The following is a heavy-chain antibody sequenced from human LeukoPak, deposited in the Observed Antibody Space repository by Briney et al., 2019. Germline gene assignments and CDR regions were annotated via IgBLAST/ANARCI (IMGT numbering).Heavy chain of an antibody. Sequence: GGSLRLSCAASGFTFSSYAMSWVRQAPGKGLEWVSAISGSGDTTYYADSVKGRFTISRDNSKNTLYLQMNSLRAEDTAIYYCAKGGYTYGPTLGDYYYYYMDVWGKGTTVTVSS. J-gene: IGHJ6*03. V-gene: IGHV3-23*01. D-gene: IGHD5-18*01. CDR2: ISGSGDTT. CDR1: GFTFSSYA. CDR3: AKGGYTYGPTLGDYYYYYMDV.